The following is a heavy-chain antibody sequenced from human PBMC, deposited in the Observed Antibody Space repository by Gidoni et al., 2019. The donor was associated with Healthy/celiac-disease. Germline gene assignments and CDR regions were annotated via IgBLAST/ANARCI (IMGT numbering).Heavy chain of an antibody. V-gene: IGHV3-74*01. Sequence: EVQLVESGGGLVQPGGSLRLSCAASGFTFSSYWMHWVRQAPGKGLVWVSRINSDGSSTSYADSVKGRFTISRDNAKNTLYLQMNRLRAEDTAVYYCARSVAAAGTGFDPWGQGTLVTVSS. CDR1: GFTFSSYW. CDR2: INSDGSST. J-gene: IGHJ5*02. CDR3: ARSVAAAGTGFDP. D-gene: IGHD6-13*01.